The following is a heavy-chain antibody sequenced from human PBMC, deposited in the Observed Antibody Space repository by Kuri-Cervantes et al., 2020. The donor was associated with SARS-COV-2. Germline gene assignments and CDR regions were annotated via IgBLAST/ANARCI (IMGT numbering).Heavy chain of an antibody. V-gene: IGHV4-61*10. CDR1: GVSVNSGSNY. CDR2: IYYSGIT. J-gene: IGHJ5*02. Sequence: SESLSLTCTVSGVSVNSGSNYWRWIRQPAGKGLEWIGYIYYSGITDYNSSHQRRVTISIDTSKNQFFLKVKSVTAADAAVYYYARTPIVYGSGTPFDPWGQGALVTVSS. D-gene: IGHD3-10*01. CDR3: ARTPIVYGSGTPFDP.